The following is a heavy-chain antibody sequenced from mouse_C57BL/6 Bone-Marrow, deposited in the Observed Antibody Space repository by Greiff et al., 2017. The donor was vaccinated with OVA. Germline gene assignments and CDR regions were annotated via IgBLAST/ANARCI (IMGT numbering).Heavy chain of an antibody. V-gene: IGHV1-69*01. J-gene: IGHJ4*01. CDR2: IDPSDSYT. CDR1: GYTFTSYW. Sequence: QVQLKQPGAELVMPGASVKLSCKASGYTFTSYWMHWVKQRPGQGLEWIGEIDPSDSYTNYNQKFKGKSTLTVDKSSSTAYMQLSSLTSEDSAVYYCARERGYGYALAMDYWGQGTSVTVSS. D-gene: IGHD2-2*01. CDR3: ARERGYGYALAMDY.